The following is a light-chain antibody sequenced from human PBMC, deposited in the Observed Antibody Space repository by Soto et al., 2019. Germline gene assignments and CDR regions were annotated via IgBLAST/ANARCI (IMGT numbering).Light chain of an antibody. CDR3: QQYGSSPPA. CDR2: DAS. Sequence: EIVLTQSPGTLSLSPGERATLSCRASQSVSSSYLAWYQHKPGLAPRLLISDASSRATGIPDRFSGSGSGTDFTLTISRLEPEDFAVYYCQQYGSSPPAFGQGTKVDI. CDR1: QSVSSSY. J-gene: IGKJ1*01. V-gene: IGKV3D-20*01.